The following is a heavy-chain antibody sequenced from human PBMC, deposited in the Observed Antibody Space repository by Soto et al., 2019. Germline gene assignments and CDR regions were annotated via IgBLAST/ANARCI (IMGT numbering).Heavy chain of an antibody. Sequence: GGSLRLSCAASGFTFSSYAMSWVRQAPGKGLEWVSAISGSGGSKYYADSVKGRFTISRDNSKNTLYLQMNSLRAEDTAMYYCATDKSSSPFDYWGPGTLVTVSS. J-gene: IGHJ4*02. CDR1: GFTFSSYA. CDR3: ATDKSSSPFDY. CDR2: ISGSGGSK. V-gene: IGHV3-23*01. D-gene: IGHD2-2*01.